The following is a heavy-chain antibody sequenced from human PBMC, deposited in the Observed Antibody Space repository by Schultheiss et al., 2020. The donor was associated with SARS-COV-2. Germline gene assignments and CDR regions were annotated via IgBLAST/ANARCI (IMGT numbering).Heavy chain of an antibody. CDR2: ISSSGSTI. J-gene: IGHJ1*01. D-gene: IGHD5-12*01. CDR3: AKDLRQDVVATIHH. V-gene: IGHV3-48*03. CDR1: GFTFSSYE. Sequence: GGSLRLSCAASGFTFSSYEMNWVRQAPGKGLEWVSYISSSGSTIYYADSVKGRFTISRDNAKNSLSLQMNSLRAEDTAVYYCAKDLRQDVVATIHHWGQGTLVTVSS.